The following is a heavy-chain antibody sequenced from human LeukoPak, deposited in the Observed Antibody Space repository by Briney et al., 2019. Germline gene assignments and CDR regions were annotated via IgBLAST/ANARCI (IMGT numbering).Heavy chain of an antibody. J-gene: IGHJ6*03. CDR3: AKALFTEWLPMDV. CDR2: IRYDGSND. Sequence: GGSLRLSCAASGFTFSTYGMHWVRQAPGKGLAWVAFIRYDGSNDYYADSVRGRFSISRDNSKNTLYLQMSSLTPEDTAVYYCAKALFTEWLPMDVWGKGTTVTVSS. CDR1: GFTFSTYG. D-gene: IGHD3-3*01. V-gene: IGHV3-30*02.